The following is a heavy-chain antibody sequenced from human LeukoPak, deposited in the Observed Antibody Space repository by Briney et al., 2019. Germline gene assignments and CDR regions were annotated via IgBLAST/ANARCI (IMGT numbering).Heavy chain of an antibody. V-gene: IGHV4-31*03. CDR1: GGSISSGGYY. D-gene: IGHD3-22*01. Sequence: SETLSLTCTVSGGSISSGGYYWSWIRQHPGKGLEWIGYIYYSGSTYYNPSLKSRVTISVDTSKNQFSLKLSSVTAADTAVYYCARETDTSNYYYDYWGQGTPVTVSS. CDR3: ARETDTSNYYYDY. CDR2: IYYSGST. J-gene: IGHJ4*02.